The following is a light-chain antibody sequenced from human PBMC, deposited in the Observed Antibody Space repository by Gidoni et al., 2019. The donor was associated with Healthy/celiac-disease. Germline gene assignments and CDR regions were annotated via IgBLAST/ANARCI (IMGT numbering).Light chain of an antibody. CDR3: SSYTSSSTRDWV. Sequence: QSALTPPASVAASAGQSITISSAETSSDVGGYNYVYWHQQYPGKAPKLIIYGVSSRPSGASKLLSGSKSGNTASPTISGLQAEDAADYSCSSYTSSSTRDWVFGGGTKLTVL. J-gene: IGLJ3*02. CDR2: GVS. CDR1: SSDVGGYNY. V-gene: IGLV2-14*03.